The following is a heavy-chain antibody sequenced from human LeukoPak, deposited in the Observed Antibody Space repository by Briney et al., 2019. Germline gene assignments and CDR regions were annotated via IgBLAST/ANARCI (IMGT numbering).Heavy chain of an antibody. J-gene: IGHJ4*02. D-gene: IGHD2-2*01. CDR3: ARLGCSSTSCYEFDY. CDR2: ISSSGSTI. CDR1: GFTFSDYY. Sequence: PGGSLRLSCAASGFTFSDYYMSWLRQAPGKGLEWVSYISSSGSTIYYADSVKGRFTISRDNANNSLYLQMNSLRAEDTAVYYCARLGCSSTSCYEFDYWGQGPLVTVTA. V-gene: IGHV3-11*04.